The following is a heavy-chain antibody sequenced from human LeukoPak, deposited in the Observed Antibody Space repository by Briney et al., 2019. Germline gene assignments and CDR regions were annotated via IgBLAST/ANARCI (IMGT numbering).Heavy chain of an antibody. V-gene: IGHV1-18*01. CDR1: GYTFTSYG. CDR3: ARAVDSSGYYPSDY. J-gene: IGHJ4*02. Sequence: ASVKVSCKASGYTFTSYGISWVRQAPGQGLEWMGWISAYNGNTNYAQKLQGRVTMTTDTSTSTAYMELRSLRSEDTAVYYCARAVDSSGYYPSDYWGQGTLVTVSS. D-gene: IGHD3-22*01. CDR2: ISAYNGNT.